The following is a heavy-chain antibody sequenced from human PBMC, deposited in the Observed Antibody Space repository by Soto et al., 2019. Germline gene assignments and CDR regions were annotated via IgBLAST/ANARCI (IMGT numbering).Heavy chain of an antibody. J-gene: IGHJ4*02. CDR1: GFSFSAAA. Sequence: GGSLRLSCGASGFSFSAAATHWVRQASGRGLEWIGRIRSKTNNYATIYSASVKGRFIISRDDSKNTAYLEMTSLKYEDTAAYYCTTLNSIGSDYWGQGSLVTVSS. V-gene: IGHV3-73*01. CDR3: TTLNSIGSDY. D-gene: IGHD6-19*01. CDR2: IRSKTNNYAT.